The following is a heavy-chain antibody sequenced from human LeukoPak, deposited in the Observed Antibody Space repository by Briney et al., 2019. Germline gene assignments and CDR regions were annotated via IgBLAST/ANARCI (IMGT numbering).Heavy chain of an antibody. CDR1: GFTFGDYA. D-gene: IGHD1-26*01. CDR3: GRDNWDGTYRIDH. CDR2: IRSKAYGGTT. Sequence: GGSLRLSCTVSGFTFGDYAMSWVRQAPGKGLEWVGFIRSKAYGGTTEYAAFVKGRFTISRDDSKTIAYLQMSSLKTEDTAVYYCGRDNWDGTYRIDHWGQGILVTVSS. J-gene: IGHJ4*02. V-gene: IGHV3-49*04.